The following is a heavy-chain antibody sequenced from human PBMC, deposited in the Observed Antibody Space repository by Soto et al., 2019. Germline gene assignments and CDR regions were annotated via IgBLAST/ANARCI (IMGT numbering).Heavy chain of an antibody. CDR3: AKFSSSGSGSYYFYS. CDR1: GFTFSSYA. Sequence: PGGSLRDSWAASGFTFSSYAMLWVRQAPGKGLEWVAVISYDGSNKYYADSVKGRFTISRDSSKNTLYLQMNSLRAEDTAIYYCAKFSSSGSGSYYFYSSAQRTPVPVS. CDR2: ISYDGSNK. J-gene: IGHJ5*01. D-gene: IGHD6-19*01. V-gene: IGHV3-30-3*02.